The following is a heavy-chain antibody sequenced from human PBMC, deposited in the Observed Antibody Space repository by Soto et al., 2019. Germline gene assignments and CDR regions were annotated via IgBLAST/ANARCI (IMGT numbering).Heavy chain of an antibody. Sequence: QITLNESGPTVVRPTETLTLTCRFSGFSLTTSGVGVGWIRQSPGKAPEWLALIYWDDDMRYSASLKSRLIITKDTSKNQVVLTVSDLDPTDTATYYCAHRVLRTVFGLVTTTAIYFDFWGQGTPVAVSS. CDR2: IYWDDDM. J-gene: IGHJ4*02. CDR3: AHRVLRTVFGLVTTTAIYFDF. D-gene: IGHD3-3*01. CDR1: GFSLTTSGVG. V-gene: IGHV2-5*02.